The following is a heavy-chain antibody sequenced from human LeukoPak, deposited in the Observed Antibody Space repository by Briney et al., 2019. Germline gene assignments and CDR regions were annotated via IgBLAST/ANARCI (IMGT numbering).Heavy chain of an antibody. D-gene: IGHD3-22*01. V-gene: IGHV3-53*01. CDR3: ARDHYDSSGFQAFDY. CDR1: GFTVSSNY. CDR2: IYSGGST. Sequence: GGSLRLSCAASGFTVSSNYMSWVRQAPGKGLEWVSVIYSGGSTYYADSVKGRFTISRDNSKNTLYLQMNSLRAEDTAVYYCARDHYDSSGFQAFDYWGQGTLVTVSS. J-gene: IGHJ4*02.